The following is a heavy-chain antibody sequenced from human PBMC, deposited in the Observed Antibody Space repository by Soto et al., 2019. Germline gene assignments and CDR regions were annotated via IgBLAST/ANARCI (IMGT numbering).Heavy chain of an antibody. CDR2: ISGSGGST. CDR1: GCTYSCYA. V-gene: IGHV3-23*01. CDR3: AKGGIFGVVIDA. D-gene: IGHD3-3*01. J-gene: IGHJ3*01. Sequence: LRLSCSAYGCTYSCYAMSWVRQAPGKGLEWVSAISGSGGSTYYADSVKGRFTISRDNSKNTLYLQMNSLRAEDTAVYYCAKGGIFGVVIDAWGQETMVTVSS.